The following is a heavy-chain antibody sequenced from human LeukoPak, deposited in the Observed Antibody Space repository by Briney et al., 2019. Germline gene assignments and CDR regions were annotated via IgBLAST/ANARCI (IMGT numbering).Heavy chain of an antibody. D-gene: IGHD3-10*01. CDR2: IKQDGSEK. J-gene: IGHJ4*02. CDR3: ARENPLGAGDFDY. Sequence: GGSLRLSCAASGFTFSSYWMSWVRQAPGKGLGWVANIKQDGSEKYYVDSVKGRFTISRDNAKNSLYLQMNSLRAEDTAVYYCARENPLGAGDFDYWGKGTLVAVSS. CDR1: GFTFSSYW. V-gene: IGHV3-7*01.